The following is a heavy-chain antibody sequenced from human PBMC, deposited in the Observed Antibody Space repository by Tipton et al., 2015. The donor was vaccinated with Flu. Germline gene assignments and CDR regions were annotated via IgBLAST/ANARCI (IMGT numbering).Heavy chain of an antibody. CDR2: ISGGGATT. V-gene: IGHV3-23*01. CDR1: GFTFSTYA. Sequence: SPRLSCAASGFTFSTYAMSWVRQAPGKGLEWVSAISGGGATTYFADSVKGRFAISRDNSKNTLYLQMNSLRADDTAVYYCAKVIPELVAGLQYWGQGTLVTVSS. J-gene: IGHJ1*01. D-gene: IGHD6-19*01. CDR3: AKVIPELVAGLQY.